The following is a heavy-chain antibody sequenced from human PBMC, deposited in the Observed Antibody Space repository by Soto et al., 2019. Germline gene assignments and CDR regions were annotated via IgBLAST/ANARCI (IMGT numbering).Heavy chain of an antibody. CDR1: GGTFSSYT. CDR3: AAGPVYYYYMDV. V-gene: IGHV1-69*02. J-gene: IGHJ6*03. CDR2: IIPILGIA. Sequence: QVQLVQSGAEVKKPGSSVKVSCKASGGTFSSYTISWVRQAPGQGLEWMGRIIPILGIANYAQKFQGRVTITADKSTSTAYMELSSLRSEDTAVYYCAAGPVYYYYMDVWRKGTTVTVSS.